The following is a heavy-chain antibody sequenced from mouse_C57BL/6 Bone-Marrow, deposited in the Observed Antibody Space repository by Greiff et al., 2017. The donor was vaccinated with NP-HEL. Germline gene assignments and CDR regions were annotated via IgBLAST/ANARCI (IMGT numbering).Heavy chain of an antibody. CDR1: GFTFTDYY. J-gene: IGHJ4*01. V-gene: IGHV7-3*01. Sequence: EVKLVESGGGLVQPGGSLSLSCAASGFTFTDYYMSWVRQPPGKALEWLGFIRNKANGYTTEYSASVKGRFTISRYNSQSILYLQMNALRAEDSATYYCARYPREDYYAMDYWGQGTSVTVSS. CDR2: IRNKANGYTT. CDR3: ARYPREDYYAMDY.